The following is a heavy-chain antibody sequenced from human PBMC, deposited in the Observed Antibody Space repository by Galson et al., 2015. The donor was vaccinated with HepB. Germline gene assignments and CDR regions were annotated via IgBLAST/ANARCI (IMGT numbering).Heavy chain of an antibody. Sequence: SLRLSCAASGFTFSSYAMHRFRQAPGKGLEWVAVISYDGSNKYYADTVKGRFTTSRDNSKNTLYLQMNSLRAEDTAVYYCAKFWSSSSPRDFDYWGLGTLVTVSS. CDR3: AKFWSSSSPRDFDY. CDR1: GFTFSSYA. D-gene: IGHD6-6*01. J-gene: IGHJ4*02. CDR2: ISYDGSNK. V-gene: IGHV3-30*18.